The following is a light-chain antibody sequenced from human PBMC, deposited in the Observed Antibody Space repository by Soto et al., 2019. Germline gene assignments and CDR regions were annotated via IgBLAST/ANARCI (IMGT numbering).Light chain of an antibody. J-gene: IGKJ1*01. CDR2: KAS. CDR3: QHYNSYSEA. V-gene: IGKV1-5*03. Sequence: EIQMTQSPSTLSGSVGDRVTLTCRASQTISSWLAWYQQKPGKATKLLIYKASTLKSGVPSRFSGSGSGTEFTLTISSMQPDDFATYYCQHYNSYSEAFGQGTKVDIK. CDR1: QTISSW.